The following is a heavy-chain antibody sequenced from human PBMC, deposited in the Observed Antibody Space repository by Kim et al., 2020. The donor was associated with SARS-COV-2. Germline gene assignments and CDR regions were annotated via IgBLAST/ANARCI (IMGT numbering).Heavy chain of an antibody. V-gene: IGHV3-23*01. CDR1: GFTFSNYG. Sequence: GGSLRLSCVASGFTFSNYGMAWVRQAPGKGLEWVSLISGSGGNTYYADSVKGRFTISRDNSNNILYLQMNSLRPEDTALYYCAKRITPSGRSGWMGLDCWGQGTLVSVSS. J-gene: IGHJ4*02. CDR3: AKRITPSGRSGWMGLDC. D-gene: IGHD6-19*01. CDR2: ISGSGGNT.